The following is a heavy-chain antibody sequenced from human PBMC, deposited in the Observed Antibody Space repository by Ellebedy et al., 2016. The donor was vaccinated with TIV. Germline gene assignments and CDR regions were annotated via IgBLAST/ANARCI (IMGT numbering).Heavy chain of an antibody. Sequence: MPSETLSLTCTVSGGSISSGGYYWSWIRQHPRKGLEWFGYIYYTGSNRYNPSLRSRLTISVDTSKNQFSRKLSSVTAADTAVYYCAREIAAAGSVWFDLWGQGTLVTVSS. D-gene: IGHD6-13*01. CDR3: AREIAAAGSVWFDL. CDR1: GGSISSGGYY. V-gene: IGHV4-31*03. J-gene: IGHJ5*02. CDR2: IYYTGSN.